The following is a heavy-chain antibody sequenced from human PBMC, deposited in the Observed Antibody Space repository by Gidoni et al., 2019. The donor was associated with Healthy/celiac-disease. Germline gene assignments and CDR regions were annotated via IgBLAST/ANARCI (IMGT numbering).Heavy chain of an antibody. CDR1: GFTFSSSA. Sequence: EVQLVESGGGLVQPGGSLRLSCAASGFTFSSSAMSWVRQAPGKGLEWVSAISGSGGSTYYADSVKGRFTISGDNSKNTLYLQMNSLRAEDTAVYYFANANWNPGAFDIWGQGTMVTVSS. CDR3: ANANWNPGAFDI. D-gene: IGHD1-20*01. J-gene: IGHJ3*02. V-gene: IGHV3-23*04. CDR2: ISGSGGST.